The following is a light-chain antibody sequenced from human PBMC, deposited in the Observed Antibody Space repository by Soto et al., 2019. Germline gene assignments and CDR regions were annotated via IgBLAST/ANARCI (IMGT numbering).Light chain of an antibody. Sequence: EIVLTQSPGTLSLSPGESATLSCRASQSVSSSYLAWYQQKPGQAPRLLIYGASNRATGIPDRFSGSGSGTDFTLTISRLESEDFAVYYCQQYGSSPWTFGQGTKVEIK. V-gene: IGKV3-20*01. J-gene: IGKJ1*01. CDR1: QSVSSSY. CDR2: GAS. CDR3: QQYGSSPWT.